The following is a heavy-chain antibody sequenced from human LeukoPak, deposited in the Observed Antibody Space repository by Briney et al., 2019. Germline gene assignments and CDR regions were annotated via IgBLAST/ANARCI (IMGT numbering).Heavy chain of an antibody. Sequence: SQTLSLTCTVSGGSISSGDYYWSWIRQPPGKGLEWSGYIYYSGSTHYNPSHKCRVTLSVDKSKQQFSLKLSSVTAADTAVYYWARGHSEYQLLSESWFDPWGQGTLVTVSS. CDR1: GGSISSGDYY. CDR3: ARGHSEYQLLSESWFDP. V-gene: IGHV4-30-4*08. CDR2: IYYSGST. J-gene: IGHJ5*02. D-gene: IGHD2-2*01.